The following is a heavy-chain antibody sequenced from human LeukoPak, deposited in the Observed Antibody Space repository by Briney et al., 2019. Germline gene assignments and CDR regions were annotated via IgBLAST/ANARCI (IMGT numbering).Heavy chain of an antibody. V-gene: IGHV3-15*01. CDR3: TRQGGSGSSHYYYYYGMDV. CDR2: IKSKTDGGTT. J-gene: IGHJ6*02. CDR1: GFTFSNAW. Sequence: GGSLRLSCAASGFTFSNAWMSWVRQAPGKGLEWVGRIKSKTDGGTTDYAAPVKGRFTISRDDSKNTAYLQMNSLKTEDTAVYYCTRQGGSGSSHYYYYYGMDVWGQGTTVTVFS. D-gene: IGHD6-13*01.